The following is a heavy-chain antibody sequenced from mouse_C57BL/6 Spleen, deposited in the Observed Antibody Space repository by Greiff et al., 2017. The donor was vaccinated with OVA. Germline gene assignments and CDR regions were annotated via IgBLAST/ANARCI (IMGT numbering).Heavy chain of an antibody. V-gene: IGHV8-12*01. D-gene: IGHD1-1*01. J-gene: IGHJ2*01. CDR3: ARSISYYGSSLFDY. CDR1: GFSLSTSGMG. Sequence: LKESGPGILQSSQTLSLTCSFSGFSLSTSGMGVSWIRQPSGKGLEWLAHIYWDDDKRYNPSLKSRLTISKDTSRNQVFLKITSVDTADTATYYCARSISYYGSSLFDYWGQGTTLTVSS. CDR2: IYWDDDK.